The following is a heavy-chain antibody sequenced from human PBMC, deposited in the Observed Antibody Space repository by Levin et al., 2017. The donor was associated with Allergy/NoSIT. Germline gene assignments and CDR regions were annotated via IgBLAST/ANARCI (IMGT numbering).Heavy chain of an antibody. CDR1: GFTFNTYN. CDR2: ISTSAAYI. V-gene: IGHV3-21*01. CDR3: AGGPCSGGVCNMGDRFGP. J-gene: IGHJ5*02. Sequence: GGSLRLSCAASGFTFNTYNMNWVRQAPGKGLEWVSSISTSAAYIHYADSVKGRFTISRDNAKNSLYLQMSSLRAEDTAVYYCAGGPCSGGVCNMGDRFGPWGQGTLVTVSS. D-gene: IGHD2-8*02.